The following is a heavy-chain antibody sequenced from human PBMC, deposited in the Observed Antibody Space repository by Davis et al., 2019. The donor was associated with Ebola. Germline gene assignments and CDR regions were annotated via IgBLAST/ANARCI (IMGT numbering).Heavy chain of an antibody. V-gene: IGHV3-23*01. Sequence: GESLKISCAASGFTFSSYSMNWVRQAPGKGLEWVSAISGSGGSTYYADSVKGRFTISRDNSKNTLYLQMNSLRVEDTAIYYCAKDTSNIWFDIWGQGTMVTVSS. D-gene: IGHD1-26*01. CDR1: GFTFSSYS. CDR2: ISGSGGST. CDR3: AKDTSNIWFDI. J-gene: IGHJ3*02.